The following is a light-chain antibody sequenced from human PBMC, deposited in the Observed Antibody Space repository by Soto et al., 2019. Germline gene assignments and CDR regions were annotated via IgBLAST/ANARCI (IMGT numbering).Light chain of an antibody. CDR2: EVT. J-gene: IGLJ1*01. V-gene: IGLV2-14*01. CDR3: SSYTHTSTPSCV. Sequence: QSALTQPASVSGSPGQSITISCTGTSNDVGGYNYVSWYQQHPGKAPKLMIYEVTDRPWGVSNRFSGSKSGNTASLTISGLQAEDEADYYCSSYTHTSTPSCVFGTGTKVTVL. CDR1: SNDVGGYNY.